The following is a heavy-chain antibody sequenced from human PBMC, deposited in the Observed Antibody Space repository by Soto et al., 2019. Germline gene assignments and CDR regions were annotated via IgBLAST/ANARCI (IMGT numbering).Heavy chain of an antibody. D-gene: IGHD3-22*01. CDR1: GYTFTGYY. CDR2: INPNSGVT. CDR3: ARPGLSMIGQLPFDY. J-gene: IGHJ4*02. Sequence: QVQLVQSGAEVKKPGASVKVSCMASGYTFTGYYMQWVRQAPGQGLEWMGWINPNSGVTNYAQKFQGRVTMTRDTSINTAYMELSRLRSDDTAVYYCARPGLSMIGQLPFDYWGQGTLVTVSS. V-gene: IGHV1-2*02.